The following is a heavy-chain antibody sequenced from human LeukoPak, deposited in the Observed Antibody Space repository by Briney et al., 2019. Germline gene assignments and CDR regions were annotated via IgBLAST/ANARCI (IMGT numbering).Heavy chain of an antibody. CDR3: ARDSSSWTRVRYFDY. J-gene: IGHJ4*02. CDR2: IYYSGST. Sequence: SETLSLTCTVSGGSISSYYWSWIRQPPGKGLEWIGYIYYSGSTNYNPSLKSRVTISVDTSKNQFSLKLSSVTAADTAVYYCARDSSSWTRVRYFDYWGQGTLVTVSS. V-gene: IGHV4-59*01. D-gene: IGHD6-13*01. CDR1: GGSISSYY.